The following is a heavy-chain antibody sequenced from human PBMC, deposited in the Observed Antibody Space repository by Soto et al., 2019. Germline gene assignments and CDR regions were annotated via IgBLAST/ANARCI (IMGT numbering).Heavy chain of an antibody. Sequence: TLSLTCAVSGGSFSGYYWSWIRQPPGKGLEWIGEINHSGSTNYNPSLKSRVTISVDTSKNQFSLKLSSVTAADTAVYYCARGISYSSSRYYFDYWGQGTLVTVSS. CDR2: INHSGST. J-gene: IGHJ4*02. CDR3: ARGISYSSSRYYFDY. V-gene: IGHV4-34*01. CDR1: GGSFSGYY. D-gene: IGHD6-6*01.